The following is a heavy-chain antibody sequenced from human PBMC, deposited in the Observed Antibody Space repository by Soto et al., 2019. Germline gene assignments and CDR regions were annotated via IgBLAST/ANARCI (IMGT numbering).Heavy chain of an antibody. V-gene: IGHV3-30*18. CDR3: AKGSNYCGGDCYYYYGMDV. Sequence: GGSLRLSCAASGFTFSSYGMHWVRQAPGKGLEWVAVISYDGSNKYYADSVKGRFTISRDNSKSTLYLQMNSLRAEDTAVYYCAKGSNYCGGDCYYYYGMDVWGQGTTVTVPS. CDR1: GFTFSSYG. CDR2: ISYDGSNK. D-gene: IGHD2-21*02. J-gene: IGHJ6*02.